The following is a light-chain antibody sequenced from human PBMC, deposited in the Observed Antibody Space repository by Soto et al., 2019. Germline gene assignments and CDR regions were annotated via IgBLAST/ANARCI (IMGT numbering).Light chain of an antibody. J-gene: IGLJ2*01. CDR1: SSNIGAGFD. CDR2: AST. Sequence: QSVLTQPPSVSGAPGQRVTISCSGNSSNIGAGFDVHWYQQLPGAAPKLRIYASTNRPSGVPDRFSGSKSDTSASLAITGLQIDDEADYYCQSYDTGLTGHVLFGGGTQLTVL. V-gene: IGLV1-40*01. CDR3: QSYDTGLTGHVL.